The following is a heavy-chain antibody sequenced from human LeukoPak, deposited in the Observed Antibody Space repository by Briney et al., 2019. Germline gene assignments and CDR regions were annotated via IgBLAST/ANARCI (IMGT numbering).Heavy chain of an antibody. CDR3: AKDLRYFDWSEFDY. J-gene: IGHJ4*02. Sequence: GGSLRLSCAASGFTFSSYAMSWVRQAPGKGLEWVSAISGSGGSTYYADSVKGRFTISRDNSKNTLYLQMNSLRAEDRAVYYCAKDLRYFDWSEFDYWGQGTLVTVSS. D-gene: IGHD3-9*01. CDR1: GFTFSSYA. CDR2: ISGSGGST. V-gene: IGHV3-23*01.